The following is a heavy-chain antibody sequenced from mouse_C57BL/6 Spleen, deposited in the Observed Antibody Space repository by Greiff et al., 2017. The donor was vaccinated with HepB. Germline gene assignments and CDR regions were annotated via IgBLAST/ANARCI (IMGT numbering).Heavy chain of an antibody. Sequence: EVKLEESGPGLVKPSQSLSLTCSVTGYSITSGYYWNWIRQFPGNKLEWMGYISYDGSNNYNPTLKNRISITRDTSKNQFFMKLNSVTTEDTATYYCARDDDGYYLYYAMDYWGQGTSVTVSS. D-gene: IGHD2-3*01. CDR1: GYSITSGYY. CDR2: ISYDGSN. CDR3: ARDDDGYYLYYAMDY. V-gene: IGHV3-6*01. J-gene: IGHJ4*01.